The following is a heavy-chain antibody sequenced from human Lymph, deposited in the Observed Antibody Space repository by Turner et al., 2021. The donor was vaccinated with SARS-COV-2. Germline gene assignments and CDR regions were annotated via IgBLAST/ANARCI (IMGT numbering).Heavy chain of an antibody. V-gene: IGHV3-30-3*01. CDR1: GFHLSNYA. Sequence: QVQLVESGGGVVQPGRSLRLSCVASGFHLSNYAMHWVRQAPGKGLEWVAVISYDGSNKYYADSVKGRFTISRDNSKNTLYLQMNSLRAEDTAVYYCASNFWSAYRLDYWGQGTLVTVSS. J-gene: IGHJ4*02. CDR3: ASNFWSAYRLDY. D-gene: IGHD3-3*01. CDR2: ISYDGSNK.